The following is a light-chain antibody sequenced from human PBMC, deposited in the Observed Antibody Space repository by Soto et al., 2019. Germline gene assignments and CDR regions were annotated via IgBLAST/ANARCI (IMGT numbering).Light chain of an antibody. J-gene: IGKJ2*01. CDR2: AAS. CDR1: QGISSY. V-gene: IGKV1-8*01. Sequence: AIRMTQSPSSLSASTGDRVTITCRASQGISSYLAWYQQKPGKAPKLLIYAASTLQSGVPSSFSVSGSGTDFTLTISCLQSEDFATYYCRQYYSYPNTFGQGTKVDIK. CDR3: RQYYSYPNT.